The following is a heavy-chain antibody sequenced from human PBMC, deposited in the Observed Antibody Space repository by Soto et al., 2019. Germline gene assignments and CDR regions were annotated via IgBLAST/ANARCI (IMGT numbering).Heavy chain of an antibody. V-gene: IGHV3-49*04. CDR3: TSNRYNWNDNWFDP. Sequence: GGSLRLSCTASGFTFGDYAMSWVRQAPGKGLEWVGFIRSKAYGGTTEYAASVKGRFTISRDDSKSIAYLQMNSLKTEDTAVYYCTSNRYNWNDNWFDPWGQGTLVTVS. D-gene: IGHD1-1*01. CDR2: IRSKAYGGTT. J-gene: IGHJ5*02. CDR1: GFTFGDYA.